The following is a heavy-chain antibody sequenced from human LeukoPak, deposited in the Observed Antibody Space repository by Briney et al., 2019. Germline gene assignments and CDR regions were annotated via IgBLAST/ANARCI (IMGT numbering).Heavy chain of an antibody. D-gene: IGHD1-1*01. V-gene: IGHV3-74*01. Sequence: PGGSLRLSCAASGFTFSNYWMHWVRQVPGKGLVWVSRINPDGRDISYADSVRGRFTISRDNAKNTLFLQMNSLRADDTAVYYCAKLTYIWVFDDFDLWGQGTMVTVSS. CDR2: INPDGRDI. CDR3: AKLTYIWVFDDFDL. J-gene: IGHJ3*01. CDR1: GFTFSNYW.